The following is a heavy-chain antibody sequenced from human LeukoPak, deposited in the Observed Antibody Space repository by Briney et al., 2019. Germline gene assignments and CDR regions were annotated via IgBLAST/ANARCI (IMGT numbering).Heavy chain of an antibody. CDR3: ARMPEYCSGTSCNDYYYGLDV. V-gene: IGHV4-59*08. CDR1: GGSISSYY. J-gene: IGHJ6*02. Sequence: SETLSLTCTVSGGSISSYYWSWIRQPPGKGLEWIGYIYHSGSTSYNPSLKSRVTISVDTSKNQFSLKLSSVTAADTAVYYCARMPEYCSGTSCNDYYYGLDVWGQGTTVTVSS. CDR2: IYHSGST. D-gene: IGHD2-2*01.